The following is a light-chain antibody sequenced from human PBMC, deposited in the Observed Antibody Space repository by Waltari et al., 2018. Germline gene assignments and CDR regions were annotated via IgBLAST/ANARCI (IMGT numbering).Light chain of an antibody. Sequence: QTVVTQEPSLTVSPGGTVTLTCASSTGAVTSGYYPNWFQQKPGQAPRALIYSTSITPSWTPSRFSASLLGGKAALKLSGVQPEDEAEYYCLLYYGGAHVVFGGGTKLPVL. J-gene: IGLJ2*01. CDR3: LLYYGGAHVV. V-gene: IGLV7-43*01. CDR2: STS. CDR1: TGAVTSGYY.